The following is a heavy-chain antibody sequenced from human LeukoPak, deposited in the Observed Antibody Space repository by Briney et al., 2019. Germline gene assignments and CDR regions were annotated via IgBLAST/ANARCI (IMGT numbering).Heavy chain of an antibody. CDR3: AREYQLLYSSGSYFDY. CDR1: GGTFSSYA. CDR2: IIPIFGTA. D-gene: IGHD2-2*02. J-gene: IGHJ4*02. Sequence: EASVKVSCKASGGTFSSYAISWVRQAPGQGLEWMGGIIPIFGTANYAQKFQGRVTITTDESTSTAHMELSSLRSEDTAVYYCAREYQLLYSSGSYFDYWGQGTLVTVSS. V-gene: IGHV1-69*05.